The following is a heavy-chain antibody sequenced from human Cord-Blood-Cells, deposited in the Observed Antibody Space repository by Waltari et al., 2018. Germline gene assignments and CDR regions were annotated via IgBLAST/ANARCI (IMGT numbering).Heavy chain of an antibody. Sequence: AASGFTFSNAWMSWVRPATGQGLEWVGRSKSKTDGGTTDYAAPVKGRFTISRDDSKNTLYLQMNSLKTEDTAVYYCTTLENDYGDYGDAFDIWGQGTMVTVSA. J-gene: IGHJ3*02. CDR2: SKSKTDGGTT. CDR1: GFTFSNAW. D-gene: IGHD4-17*01. CDR3: TTLENDYGDYGDAFDI. V-gene: IGHV3-15*01.